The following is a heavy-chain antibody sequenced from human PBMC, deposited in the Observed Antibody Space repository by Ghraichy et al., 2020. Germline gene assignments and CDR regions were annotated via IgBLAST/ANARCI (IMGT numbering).Heavy chain of an antibody. Sequence: ASVKVSCKASGYTFINYGVNWVRQAPGQGLEWMGWISAYNGNTYYGQKFQGRVTLTTDASANTAYMELRSLRSDDTAVYYCARESDSSLDSFDYWGQGALVPASS. J-gene: IGHJ4*02. D-gene: IGHD3-22*01. CDR2: ISAYNGNT. V-gene: IGHV1-18*01. CDR1: GYTFINYG. CDR3: ARESDSSLDSFDY.